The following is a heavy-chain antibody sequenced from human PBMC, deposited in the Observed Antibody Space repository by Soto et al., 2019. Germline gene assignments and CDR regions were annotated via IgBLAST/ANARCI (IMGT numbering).Heavy chain of an antibody. CDR1: CGSISGSYYY. CDR3: ASSQKGYNWNYFDH. CDR2: VFYTGFT. D-gene: IGHD1-20*01. Sequence: KTSETLSLTCAVSCGSISGSYYYWGWLRQSPGRGPEWIGSVFYTGFTSYNPSLESRVSVSVDTSKNQFSLKVSAVTAADTAVYYCASSQKGYNWNYFDHWGQGALVTVSS. V-gene: IGHV4-39*01. J-gene: IGHJ4*02.